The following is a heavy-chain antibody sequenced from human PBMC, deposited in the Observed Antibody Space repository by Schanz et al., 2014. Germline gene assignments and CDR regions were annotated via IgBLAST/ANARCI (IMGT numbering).Heavy chain of an antibody. J-gene: IGHJ3*02. CDR2: ISGSGGST. D-gene: IGHD3-10*01. Sequence: EVQLVESGGGLVQPGGSLRLSCTASGFTFSSYVMSWVRQAPGKGLEWVAAISGSGGSTYYADSVKGRFTISRDNSKNTLYLQMNSLRAEDTAVYYCAKGRFGELSAFDIWGQGTMVTVSA. CDR3: AKGRFGELSAFDI. CDR1: GFTFSSYV. V-gene: IGHV3-23*04.